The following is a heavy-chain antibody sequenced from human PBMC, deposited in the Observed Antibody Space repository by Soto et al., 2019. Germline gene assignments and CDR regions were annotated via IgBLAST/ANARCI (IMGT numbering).Heavy chain of an antibody. CDR2: VYYSGSS. V-gene: IGHV4-59*11. CDR1: GGSIGGRY. J-gene: IGHJ4*02. Sequence: PSETLSLTCTVSGGSIGGRYWGWLQQPPGKGLEWIGYVYYSGSSTSNPSLKSRVTMSADTSKNQLSLKVRSVTTADTAVYYCARVGERWQYCGRFYYFDSWGRRARVTVSS. D-gene: IGHD2-21*01. CDR3: ARVGERWQYCGRFYYFDS.